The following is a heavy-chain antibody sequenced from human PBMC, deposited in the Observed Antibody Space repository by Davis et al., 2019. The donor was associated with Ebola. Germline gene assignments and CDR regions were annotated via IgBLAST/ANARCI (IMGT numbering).Heavy chain of an antibody. CDR2: MNPNSGNT. CDR1: GYTFTTYD. CDR3: ATSTTVKGRVYYYYGMDV. D-gene: IGHD4-11*01. V-gene: IGHV1-8*01. Sequence: AASVKVSCKASGYTFTTYDINWVRQATGQGLEWMGWMNPNSGNTGFAQKFQGRVTMTRDTSITTAYMELSSLRSEDTAAYYCATSTTVKGRVYYYYGMDVWGQGTTVTVSS. J-gene: IGHJ6*02.